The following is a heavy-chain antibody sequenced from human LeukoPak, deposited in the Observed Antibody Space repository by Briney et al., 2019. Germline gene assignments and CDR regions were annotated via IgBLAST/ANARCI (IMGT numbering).Heavy chain of an antibody. D-gene: IGHD3-10*01. J-gene: IGHJ5*02. CDR3: ARGILILWFGELLEPNWFDP. Sequence: ASVKVSCKASGYTFTSYDINWVRQATGQGVEWMGWMNPNSGNTGYAQKFQGRVTTTTNTSISTAYMELSSLRSEDTAVYYCARGILILWFGELLEPNWFDPWGQGTLVTVSS. V-gene: IGHV1-8*01. CDR1: GYTFTSYD. CDR2: MNPNSGNT.